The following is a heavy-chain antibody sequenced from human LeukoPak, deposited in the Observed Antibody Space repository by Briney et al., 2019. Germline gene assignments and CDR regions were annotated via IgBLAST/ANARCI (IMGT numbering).Heavy chain of an antibody. CDR2: ISSSSSYI. J-gene: IGHJ4*02. V-gene: IGHV3-21*01. Sequence: GGSLRLSCAASGFTFSSYSMNWVRQAPGKGLEWVSSISSSSSYIYYADSVKGRFTISRGNSKNTLYLQMNSLRTEDTAVYYCAKDWSIAARGFDYWGQGTLVTVSS. CDR1: GFTFSSYS. CDR3: AKDWSIAARGFDY. D-gene: IGHD6-6*01.